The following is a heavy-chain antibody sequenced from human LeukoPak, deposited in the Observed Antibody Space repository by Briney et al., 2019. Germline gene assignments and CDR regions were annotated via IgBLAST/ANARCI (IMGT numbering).Heavy chain of an antibody. CDR3: ARGEKTGSHFDY. V-gene: IGHV4-59*08. Sequence: KPSETLSLTCTVSGGSISSYYWSWIRQPPGKGLEWIGYIYYSGSTNYNPSLKSRVTISVDTSKNQFSLKLSSVTAADTAVYYCARGEKTGSHFDYWGQGTLVTVSS. J-gene: IGHJ4*02. CDR1: GGSISSYY. D-gene: IGHD3-9*01. CDR2: IYYSGST.